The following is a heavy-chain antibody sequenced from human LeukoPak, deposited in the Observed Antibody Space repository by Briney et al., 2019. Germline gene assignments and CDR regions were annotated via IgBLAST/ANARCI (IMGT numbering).Heavy chain of an antibody. CDR1: GFIFSHYG. CDR3: AKDAQRGFDYSNSLEY. D-gene: IGHD4-11*01. V-gene: IGHV3-33*06. J-gene: IGHJ4*02. Sequence: GRSLRLSCADSGFIFSHYGMHWVRQAPGKGLEWVADIWHDGSSKYYADSAKSGFTISRDNSENTVYLQMNSLRAEDTAVYYCAKDAQRGFDYSNSLEYWGQGDLVTVSS. CDR2: IWHDGSSK.